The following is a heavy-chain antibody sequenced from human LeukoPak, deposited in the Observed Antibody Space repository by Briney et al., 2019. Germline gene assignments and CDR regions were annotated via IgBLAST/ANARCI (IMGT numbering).Heavy chain of an antibody. CDR2: ISLDGSNE. CDR1: GFTFSGYF. CDR3: ARGTGFGTFDS. D-gene: IGHD1-1*01. Sequence: SGRSLRLSCAASGFTFSGYFMHWVRQAPGKGLEWVAIISLDGSNEYYADSAKGRFTISRDNSKNTLYLQMNSLRPEDTAVYFCARGTGFGTFDSWGQGTLVTVSS. V-gene: IGHV3-30-3*01. J-gene: IGHJ4*02.